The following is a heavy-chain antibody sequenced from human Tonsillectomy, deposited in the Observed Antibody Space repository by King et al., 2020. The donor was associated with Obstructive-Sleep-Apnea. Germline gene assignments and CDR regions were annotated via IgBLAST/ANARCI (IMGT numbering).Heavy chain of an antibody. J-gene: IGHJ6*02. CDR3: AGTPPPVAVPDSSLWEHFFCYALDV. D-gene: IGHD3-16*01. Sequence: QLVQSGAEVRKPESSVTVSCKASGGTFTNYAITWVRQAPGQGLEWMGGIMPVANVVKLAQKFQDRVTITADRSTSTAYMELGSLTKEDTAVYYCAGTPPPVAVPDSSLWEHFFCYALDVWGQGTTVTVSS. V-gene: IGHV1-69*17. CDR1: GGTFTNYA. CDR2: IMPVANVV.